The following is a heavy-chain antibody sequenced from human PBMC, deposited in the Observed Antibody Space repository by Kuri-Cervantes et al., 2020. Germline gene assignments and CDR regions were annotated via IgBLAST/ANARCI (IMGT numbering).Heavy chain of an antibody. CDR3: AKGVLDYSGSWATFDC. Sequence: SETLPLTCTVSGGSVSSGSYYWSWIRQPPGKGLEWIGYIYYSGSTNYNPSLKSRVTISVDTSKNQFSLKLSSVTAADTAVYYCAKGVLDYSGSWATFDCWGQGTLVTVSS. D-gene: IGHD6-13*01. CDR1: GGSVSSGSYY. J-gene: IGHJ4*02. CDR2: IYYSGST. V-gene: IGHV4-61*01.